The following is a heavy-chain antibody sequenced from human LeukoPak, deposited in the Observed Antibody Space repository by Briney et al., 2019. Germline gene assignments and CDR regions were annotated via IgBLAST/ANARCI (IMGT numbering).Heavy chain of an antibody. V-gene: IGHV3-7*01. Sequence: PGGSLRLSCAASGFSFTNYWMSWVRQAPGKGLEWVANVKEDGTTKQYVGSVKGRFTISRDNAKNSLYLQMDSLRAEDTAVYYCVSQEVVPHWGQGTLVSVSS. CDR3: VSQEVVPH. CDR1: GFSFTNYW. D-gene: IGHD2-15*01. J-gene: IGHJ4*02. CDR2: VKEDGTTK.